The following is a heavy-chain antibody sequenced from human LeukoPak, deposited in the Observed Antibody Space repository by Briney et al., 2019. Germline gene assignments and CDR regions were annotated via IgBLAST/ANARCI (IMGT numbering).Heavy chain of an antibody. CDR1: GYNFKSYD. D-gene: IGHD1-26*01. J-gene: IGHJ6*03. CDR2: MNPHGDYT. Sequence: ASVKVSCKASGYNFKSYDINWVRQAAGQGLEWMGWMNPHGDYTGYAQKFQDRVTMTSDSSTTTAYMELSSLRSEDTAVYYCARGLGVGAPYYYYYMDVWGKGTTVTVSS. CDR3: ARGLGVGAPYYYYYMDV. V-gene: IGHV1-8*01.